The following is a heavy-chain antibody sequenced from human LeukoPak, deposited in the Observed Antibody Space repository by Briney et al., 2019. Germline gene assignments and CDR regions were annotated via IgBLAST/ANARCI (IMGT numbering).Heavy chain of an antibody. D-gene: IGHD2-2*01. J-gene: IGHJ3*02. CDR2: ISGSGGST. CDR1: GFTSSSYA. V-gene: IGHV3-23*01. CDR3: AKARVVPEFHDAFDI. Sequence: PGGSLRLSCAAAGFTSSSYAMSWDRPAPGKGLEWVSAISGSGGSTYYTDSVKGRFTFSRDNSKNTLYMQMNSLRAEDTSVYYCAKARVVPEFHDAFDIWGQGTMVTVSS.